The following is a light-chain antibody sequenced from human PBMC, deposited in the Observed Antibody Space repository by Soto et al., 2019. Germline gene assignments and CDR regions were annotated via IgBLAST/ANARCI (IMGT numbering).Light chain of an antibody. CDR3: CSDGGDKNVL. CDR1: SSDVGTYNL. J-gene: IGLJ2*01. Sequence: QSALTQPASVSGSPGQSITLSCTGTSSDVGTYNLVSWYQQHPGKAPKVMIYEASKRPSGVSNRFSGSKSGNTASLTVSGLQAEDEADYYCCSDGGDKNVLFGGGTKLTVL. V-gene: IGLV2-23*01. CDR2: EAS.